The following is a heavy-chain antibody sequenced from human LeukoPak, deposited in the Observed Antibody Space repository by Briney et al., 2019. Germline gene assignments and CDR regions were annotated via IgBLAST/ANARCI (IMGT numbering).Heavy chain of an antibody. Sequence: SQTLSLTCALSGASVSSNSAAWNWIRHSPSRGLEWLGRTYYRSKWYNDYAVAVKSRITINPDTSKNKFSLQLNSVTPEDTAVYYCASDGVAQLWSGAFDIWGQGTMVTVSS. CDR3: ASDGVAQLWSGAFDI. CDR2: TYYRSKWYN. CDR1: GASVSSNSAA. D-gene: IGHD5-18*01. V-gene: IGHV6-1*01. J-gene: IGHJ3*02.